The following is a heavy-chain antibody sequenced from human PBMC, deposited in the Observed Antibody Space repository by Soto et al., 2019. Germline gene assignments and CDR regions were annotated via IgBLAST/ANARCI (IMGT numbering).Heavy chain of an antibody. CDR1: GFIFNSYS. J-gene: IGHJ4*02. Sequence: EVQLVESGGGLVQPGGSLRLSGVASGFIFNSYSMNWVRQAPGKGLEWISYINSGSTSVFYSDSVTGRFTISRDNAKNSLYLQMNSLRDEDTAVYYCGSSASPDAYWGQGTLVTVSS. CDR3: GSSASPDAY. D-gene: IGHD3-22*01. V-gene: IGHV3-48*02. CDR2: INSGSTSV.